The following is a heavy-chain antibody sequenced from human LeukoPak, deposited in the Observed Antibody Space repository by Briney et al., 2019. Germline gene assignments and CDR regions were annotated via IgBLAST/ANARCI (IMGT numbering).Heavy chain of an antibody. CDR1: GGSINSSSSYY. V-gene: IGHV4-39*01. D-gene: IGHD3-10*01. Sequence: PSETLSLTCAVSGGSINSSSSYYWGWIRQPPGKGLECIGSIYYSGSTYRNPSLKSRVTISVDTSKNQFSLKLSSVTAADTAVYYCARLPMAMGVFDYWGQGTLVTVSS. CDR2: IYYSGST. CDR3: ARLPMAMGVFDY. J-gene: IGHJ4*02.